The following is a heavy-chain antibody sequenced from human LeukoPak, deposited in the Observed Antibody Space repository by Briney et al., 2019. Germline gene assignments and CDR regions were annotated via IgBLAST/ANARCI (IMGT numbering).Heavy chain of an antibody. V-gene: IGHV3-30*02. CDR3: AKLISRGLGTRSGIFDPDAFDI. J-gene: IGHJ3*02. Sequence: PGGSLRLSCAASGFTFSRYGMHWVRQAPGKGLEWVAFIRYDGSNKYYADSVKGRFTISRDNSKNTLYLQMNSLRAEDTAVYYCAKLISRGLGTRSGIFDPDAFDIWGQGTMVTVSS. CDR2: IRYDGSNK. D-gene: IGHD1-26*01. CDR1: GFTFSRYG.